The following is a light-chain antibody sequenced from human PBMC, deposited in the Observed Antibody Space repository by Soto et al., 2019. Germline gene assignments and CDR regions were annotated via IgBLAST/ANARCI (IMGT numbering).Light chain of an antibody. V-gene: IGKV3-20*01. J-gene: IGKJ1*01. CDR3: QQYGGSVQT. CDR1: QSVGSNY. CDR2: GAS. Sequence: EIVLTQFPGTLSLSPGERATLSCRASQSVGSNYFAWYQQRPGQPPNLLIFGASHRAPDIPDRFSGSGSGTDFTLTISRLEPEDFAVYYCQQYGGSVQTFGQGTKVDIK.